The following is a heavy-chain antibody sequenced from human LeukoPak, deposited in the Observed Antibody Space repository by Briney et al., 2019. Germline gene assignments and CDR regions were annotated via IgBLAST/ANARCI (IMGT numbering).Heavy chain of an antibody. CDR1: GGSFSGYY. J-gene: IGHJ2*01. V-gene: IGHV4-34*01. CDR3: ASHPYPDWYFDL. CDR2: INHSGST. Sequence: SETLSLTCAVYGGSFSGYYWSWIRQPPGKGLEWIGEINHSGSTNYNPSLKSRVTISVDTSKNQFSLKLSSVTAADTAVYYCASHPYPDWYFDLWGRGTLVTVSS.